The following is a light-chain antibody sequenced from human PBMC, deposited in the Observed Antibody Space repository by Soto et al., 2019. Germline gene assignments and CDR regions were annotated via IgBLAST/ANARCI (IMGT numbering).Light chain of an antibody. Sequence: NFMLTQPHSVSESPGKTVIISCTRSSGSIASNYVQWYQQRPGSAPTTVIYEDNHRPSGVPDRFSGSIDTSSNSASLSISGLKTEDEADYYCQSYDSNTAVFGGDTQLTVL. J-gene: IGLJ7*01. CDR1: SGSIASNY. CDR2: EDN. V-gene: IGLV6-57*03. CDR3: QSYDSNTAV.